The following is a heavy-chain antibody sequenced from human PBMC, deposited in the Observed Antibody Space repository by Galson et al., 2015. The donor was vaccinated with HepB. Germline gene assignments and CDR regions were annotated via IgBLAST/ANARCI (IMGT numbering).Heavy chain of an antibody. Sequence: CAISEDSVSSNSAAWNWIRQSPSRGLEWLGRTYYRSKWYNDYAVSVKSRITINPDTSKNQFSLQLNSVTPEDTAVYYCARVGSADDYYDSSGYYYDYWGQGTLVTVSS. J-gene: IGHJ4*02. CDR2: TYYRSKWYN. D-gene: IGHD3-22*01. CDR3: ARVGSADDYYDSSGYYYDY. CDR1: EDSVSSNSAA. V-gene: IGHV6-1*01.